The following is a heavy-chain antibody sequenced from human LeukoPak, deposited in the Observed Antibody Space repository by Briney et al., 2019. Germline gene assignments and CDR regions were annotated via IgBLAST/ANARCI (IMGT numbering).Heavy chain of an antibody. CDR1: GGSISSGDYY. J-gene: IGHJ4*02. CDR3: ARDRYGDYVIDY. D-gene: IGHD4-17*01. V-gene: IGHV4-30-4*08. CDR2: IYYSGST. Sequence: PSQTLSLTCTVSGGSISSGDYYWSWIRQPPGKGLEWIGYIYYSGSTYYNPSLKSRVTISVDTSKNQFSLKRSSVTAADTAVYYCARDRYGDYVIDYWGQGTLVTVSS.